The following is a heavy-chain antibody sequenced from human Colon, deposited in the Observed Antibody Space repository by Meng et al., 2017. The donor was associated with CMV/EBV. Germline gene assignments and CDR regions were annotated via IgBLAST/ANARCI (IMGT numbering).Heavy chain of an antibody. CDR3: ARNIEAASRWFAP. CDR2: INQSGST. Sequence: SETLSLTCAVYSGSLSGYYWAWIRQPPGKGLEWIGEINQSGSTYYNPSLKSRVTTSVDTSTNQISLKLTSMTAADTAVYYCARNIEAASRWFAPWGQGTLVTVSS. V-gene: IGHV4-34*01. J-gene: IGHJ5*02. CDR1: SGSLSGYY. D-gene: IGHD6-25*01.